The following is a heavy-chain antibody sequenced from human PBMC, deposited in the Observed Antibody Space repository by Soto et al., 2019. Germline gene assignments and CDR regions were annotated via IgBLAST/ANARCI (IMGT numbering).Heavy chain of an antibody. Sequence: QVTVKESGPVLVKPTETLTLTCTVSGFSLSNAGLGVSWIRQPPGKALEWLAHIFSNDEKSYRTSLKSRLTISKDNSKTQVVLIMTNMDPVDTATYYCASTYSSSWYWFDPWGQGTLVTVSS. CDR3: ASTYSSSWYWFDP. J-gene: IGHJ5*02. CDR2: IFSNDEK. D-gene: IGHD6-13*01. CDR1: GFSLSNAGLG. V-gene: IGHV2-26*04.